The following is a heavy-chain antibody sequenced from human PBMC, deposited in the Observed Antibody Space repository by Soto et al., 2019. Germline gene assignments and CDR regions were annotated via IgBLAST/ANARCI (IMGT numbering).Heavy chain of an antibody. CDR3: ARTMIGVVTNNWFDP. CDR2: IIPIFGTA. J-gene: IGHJ5*02. CDR1: GGTFSSYA. V-gene: IGHV1-69*01. D-gene: IGHD3-22*01. Sequence: QVQLVQSGAEVKKPGSSVKVSCKASGGTFSSYAISWVRQAPGQGLEWMGGIIPIFGTANYAQKFQGRVTSTADESTSTAYMELSSLRSEDTAVHYGARTMIGVVTNNWFDPWGQGTLVTVSS.